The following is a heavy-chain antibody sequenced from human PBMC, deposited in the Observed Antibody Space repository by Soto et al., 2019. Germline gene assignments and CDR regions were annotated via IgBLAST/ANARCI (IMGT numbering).Heavy chain of an antibody. D-gene: IGHD5-12*01. CDR2: ISSSSSTI. Sequence: GGSLRLSCAASGFTFSSYSMNWVRQAPGKGLEWVSYISSSSSTIYYADSVKGRFTISRDNAKNSLYLQMNSLRAEDTAVYYCARDLYSGYDPTFDYWGQGTLVTVSS. CDR1: GFTFSSYS. CDR3: ARDLYSGYDPTFDY. V-gene: IGHV3-48*01. J-gene: IGHJ4*02.